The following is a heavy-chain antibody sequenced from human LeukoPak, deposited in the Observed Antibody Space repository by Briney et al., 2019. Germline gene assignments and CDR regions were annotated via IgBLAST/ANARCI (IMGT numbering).Heavy chain of an antibody. D-gene: IGHD3-3*01. Sequence: GSSVKVSCKSSGGTFSSYAISWVRHAPGQGLEWMGRIIPILGIANYAQKFQGRVTITADKSTSTAYMELSSLRSEDTAVYYCARDSPRADFWSRHYYYGMDVWGQGTTVTVSS. CDR3: ARDSPRADFWSRHYYYGMDV. J-gene: IGHJ6*02. V-gene: IGHV1-69*04. CDR1: GGTFSSYA. CDR2: IIPILGIA.